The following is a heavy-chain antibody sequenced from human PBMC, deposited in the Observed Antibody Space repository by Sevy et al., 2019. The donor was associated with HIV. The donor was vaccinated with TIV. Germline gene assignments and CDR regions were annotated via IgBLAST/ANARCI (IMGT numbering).Heavy chain of an antibody. Sequence: GESLKISCAASGFSFSDYRMHWVRQAPGKGLEWVAVISYDGRNNKNNADSVKGRFTISRDNSKNTLYLQMNSLRAEDTAIYYCARDRGEILSSAFDYWGQGTLVTVSS. J-gene: IGHJ4*02. CDR3: ARDRGEILSSAFDY. V-gene: IGHV3-30*03. CDR2: ISYDGRNNK. CDR1: GFSFSDYR. D-gene: IGHD3-16*01.